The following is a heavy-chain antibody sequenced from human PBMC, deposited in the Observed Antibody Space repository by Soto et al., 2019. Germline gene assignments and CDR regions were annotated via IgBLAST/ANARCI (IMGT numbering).Heavy chain of an antibody. Sequence: QLQLQESGSGLVKPSQTLSLTCAVSGGSISSGGYSWSWIGQPPGKGLEWIGYIYHSGSTYYNPSLKSRVTISVDRSKNQLSLKLSSVTAADTAVYYCARNGAYCTNGVCYTFVDYWGQGTLVTVSS. J-gene: IGHJ4*02. CDR3: ARNGAYCTNGVCYTFVDY. V-gene: IGHV4-30-2*01. CDR2: IYHSGST. D-gene: IGHD2-8*01. CDR1: GGSISSGGYS.